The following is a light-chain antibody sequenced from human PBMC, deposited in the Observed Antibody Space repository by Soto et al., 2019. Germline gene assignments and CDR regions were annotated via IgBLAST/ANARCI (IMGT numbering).Light chain of an antibody. CDR2: YAS. J-gene: IGKJ3*01. CDR1: QSVVYSSHHKNY. V-gene: IGKV4-1*01. CDR3: PQYYSPPQR. Sequence: DIVMTQSPDSLSVSLGERSTINCKSSQSVVYSSHHKNYLAWYQQKPGQPPKLLIYYASTRESRFPDRFSGNGSAADLTLTLCSLQAEDVAVYYCPQYYSPPQRFAPGTKVDIK.